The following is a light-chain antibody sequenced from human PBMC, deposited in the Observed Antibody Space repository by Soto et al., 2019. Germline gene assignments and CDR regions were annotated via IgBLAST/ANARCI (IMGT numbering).Light chain of an antibody. Sequence: QSVLTQPASVSGSPGQSISISCTGTTSDVGRYNYVSGYQQHPGKAPKLMIYDVSYRPSWVSNRFSGSKSGITASLTISGLQAEEEADYYCNSFTTSSTDVFGTGTQLTVL. J-gene: IGLJ1*01. CDR2: DVS. CDR1: TSDVGRYNY. V-gene: IGLV2-14*03. CDR3: NSFTTSSTDV.